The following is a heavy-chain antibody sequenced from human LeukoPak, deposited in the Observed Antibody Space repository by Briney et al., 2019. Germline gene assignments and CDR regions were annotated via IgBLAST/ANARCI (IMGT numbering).Heavy chain of an antibody. CDR3: TLVPPNP. V-gene: IGHV3-66*01. J-gene: IGHJ5*02. CDR2: IYSGGST. CDR1: GFTVSSNY. Sequence: GGSLRLSCAASGFTVSSNYMSWVRQAPGKGLEWVSVIYSGGSTYYADSVKDRFTISRDNSKNTLYLQVNSLRAEDTAVYYCTLVPPNPWGQGTLVTVSS. D-gene: IGHD2-2*01.